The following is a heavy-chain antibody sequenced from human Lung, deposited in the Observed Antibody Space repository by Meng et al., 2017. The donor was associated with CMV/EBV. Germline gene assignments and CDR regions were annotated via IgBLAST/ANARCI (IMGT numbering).Heavy chain of an antibody. CDR2: ISYDGDKK. D-gene: IGHD3-22*01. Sequence: LTXVGSGYSFGNYAMHWVRQAPGKGLEWVAVISYDGDKKFYTDSVKGRFTISRDNSKNTLILQMNSLRTEDTAVYYCARVYYDSTNYYFSFGYWGQGTLVTFSS. CDR3: ARVYYDSTNYYFSFGY. J-gene: IGHJ4*02. V-gene: IGHV3-30*04. CDR1: GYSFGNYA.